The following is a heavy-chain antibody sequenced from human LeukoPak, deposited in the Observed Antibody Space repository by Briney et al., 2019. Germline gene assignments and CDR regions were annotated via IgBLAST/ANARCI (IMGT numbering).Heavy chain of an antibody. Sequence: GASVKVSCKASGYTFTSYGISWLRQAPGQGLEWMGWISAYNGNTNYAQKLQGRVIMTTDTSTSTAYMELRSLRSDDTAVYYCARDGYDFWSGYYTFDYWGQGTLVTVSS. CDR2: ISAYNGNT. CDR1: GYTFTSYG. CDR3: ARDGYDFWSGYYTFDY. J-gene: IGHJ4*02. V-gene: IGHV1-18*01. D-gene: IGHD3-3*01.